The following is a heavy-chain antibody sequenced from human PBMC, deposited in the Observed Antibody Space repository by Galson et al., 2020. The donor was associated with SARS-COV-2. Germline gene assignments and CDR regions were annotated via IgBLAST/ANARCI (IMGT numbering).Heavy chain of an antibody. V-gene: IGHV5-51*01. D-gene: IGHD3-10*01. CDR1: GYSFTSYW. CDR3: ARGMVQGAADYYYGMDV. J-gene: IGHJ6*02. Sequence: GESLKISCKGSGYSFTSYWIGWVRQMPGKGLEWMGIIYPGDSDTRYSPSFQGQVTISADKSISTAYLQWSSLKASDTAMYYCARGMVQGAADYYYGMDVWGQGTTVTVSS. CDR2: IYPGDSDT.